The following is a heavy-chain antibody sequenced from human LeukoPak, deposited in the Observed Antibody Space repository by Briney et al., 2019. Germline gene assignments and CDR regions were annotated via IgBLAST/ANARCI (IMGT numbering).Heavy chain of an antibody. CDR3: ARGKHSSSFGWFDP. CDR2: IYYSGST. CDR1: GGSISSYY. Sequence: PSETLSLTCTVSGGSISSYYWSWIRQPPGKGLEWIGYIYYSGSTNYNPSLKSRVTISVDTSKNQFSLKLSSVTAADTAVYYCARGKHSSSFGWFDPWGQGTLVTASS. D-gene: IGHD6-6*01. J-gene: IGHJ5*02. V-gene: IGHV4-59*12.